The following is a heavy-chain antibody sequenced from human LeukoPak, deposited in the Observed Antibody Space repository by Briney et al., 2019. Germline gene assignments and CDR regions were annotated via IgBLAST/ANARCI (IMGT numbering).Heavy chain of an antibody. J-gene: IGHJ4*02. Sequence: SVKVSCKASRFTFISSGMQWVRQARGQRLEWIGWIVVGSGNTNYAQKFQERVTITRDMSTSTAYTELRSLRSDDTAVYYCARNTQKLRYLNYWGQGTLVTVSS. CDR1: RFTFISSG. V-gene: IGHV1-58*02. CDR2: IVVGSGNT. CDR3: ARNTQKLRYLNY. D-gene: IGHD3-9*01.